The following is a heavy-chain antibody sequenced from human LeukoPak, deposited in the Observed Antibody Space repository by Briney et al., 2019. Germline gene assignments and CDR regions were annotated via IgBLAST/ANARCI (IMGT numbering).Heavy chain of an antibody. CDR1: GYTFTSYG. Sequence: ASVKVSCKASGYTFTSYGISWVRQAPGQGLEWMGWISAYNGNTNYAQKLQGRVTMTTDTSTSTAYMELRSLRSDDTAVYYCARAGGSGSQSPTQYYYYYVDVWGKGATVTVSS. D-gene: IGHD3-10*01. V-gene: IGHV1-18*01. CDR3: ARAGGSGSQSPTQYYYYYVDV. CDR2: ISAYNGNT. J-gene: IGHJ6*03.